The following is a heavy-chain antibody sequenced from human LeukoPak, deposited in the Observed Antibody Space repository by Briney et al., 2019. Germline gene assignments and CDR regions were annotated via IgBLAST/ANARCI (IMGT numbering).Heavy chain of an antibody. CDR2: TYYSGST. Sequence: SETLSLTCTVSGGSISSTTYHWGWMRQPPGKGLEWTGSTYYSGSTYYNSSLKSRVTISVATSKNQFSLKLSSVTAADTAVYYCVRDRGYAYGPFDYWGQGTLVTVSS. CDR1: GGSISSTTYH. CDR3: VRDRGYAYGPFDY. V-gene: IGHV4-39*07. J-gene: IGHJ4*02. D-gene: IGHD5-12*01.